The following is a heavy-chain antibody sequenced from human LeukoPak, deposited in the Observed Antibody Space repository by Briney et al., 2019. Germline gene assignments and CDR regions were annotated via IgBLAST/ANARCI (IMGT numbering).Heavy chain of an antibody. V-gene: IGHV4-39*01. CDR1: GGSIGSSRFY. D-gene: IGHD2-15*01. Sequence: SETLSLTCTVSGGSIGSSRFYWGWLRQPPGKGLEWTGSIDYSGKTFYNPSLKSRVTISVDTSKNQFSLKLSSVTAADTAVYYCARHCSDGSCYEYWGQGTLVTVSS. CDR3: ARHCSDGSCYEY. J-gene: IGHJ4*02. CDR2: IDYSGKT.